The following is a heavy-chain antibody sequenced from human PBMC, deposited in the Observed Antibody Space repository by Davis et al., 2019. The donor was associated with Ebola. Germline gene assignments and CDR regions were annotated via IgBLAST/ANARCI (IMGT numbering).Heavy chain of an antibody. CDR2: IYYSGST. D-gene: IGHD2-21*01. CDR1: GGSISSYY. V-gene: IGHV4-59*12. J-gene: IGHJ2*01. Sequence: SETLSLTCTVSGGSISSYYWSWIRQPPGKGLEWIGYIYYSGSTNYNPSLKSRVTISVDRSKNQFSLKLSSVTAADTAVYYCARALLNWYFDLWGRGTLVTVSS. CDR3: ARALLNWYFDL.